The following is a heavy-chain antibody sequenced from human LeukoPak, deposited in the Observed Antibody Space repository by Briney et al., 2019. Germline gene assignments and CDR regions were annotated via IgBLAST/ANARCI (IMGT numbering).Heavy chain of an antibody. D-gene: IGHD3-22*01. CDR1: GGSISSGGYY. Sequence: SETLSLTCTVSGGSISSGGYYWSWMRQHPGKGLEWIGYIYYSGSTYYNPSLKSRVTISVDTSKNQFSLKLSSVTAADTAVYYCATNSRTYYYDSSGYWPPFDYWGQGTLVTVSS. CDR2: IYYSGST. CDR3: ATNSRTYYYDSSGYWPPFDY. V-gene: IGHV4-31*03. J-gene: IGHJ4*02.